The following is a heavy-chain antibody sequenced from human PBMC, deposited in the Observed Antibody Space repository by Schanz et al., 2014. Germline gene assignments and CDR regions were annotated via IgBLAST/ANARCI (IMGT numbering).Heavy chain of an antibody. CDR3: ARGREVVAKIFDV. J-gene: IGHJ3*01. CDR1: GFTFSSYG. D-gene: IGHD3-22*01. Sequence: VQLVESGGGVVQPGRSLRLSCAASGFTFSSYGMHWVRQAPGKGLEWVSGIGGSGDSTHYADSVKGRFTISRDNAKNSLYLQMNSLRAEDTGVYYCARGREVVAKIFDVWGQGTMVTVSS. V-gene: IGHV3-NL1*01. CDR2: IGGSGDST.